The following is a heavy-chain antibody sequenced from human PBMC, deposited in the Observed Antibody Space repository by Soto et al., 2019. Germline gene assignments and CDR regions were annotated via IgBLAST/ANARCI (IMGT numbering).Heavy chain of an antibody. V-gene: IGHV3-30-3*01. J-gene: IGHJ6*02. CDR1: GFTFSSYA. CDR2: ISYDGSNK. D-gene: IGHD5-12*01. Sequence: QVQLVESGGGVVQPGRSLRLSCAASGFTFSSYAMHWVRQAPGKGLEWVAVISYDGSNKYYADSVKGRFTISRDNSKNTLYLQVTSPRAEDTAVYYCARDYYRFNSGYGFSMDVWGQGTTITVSS. CDR3: ARDYYRFNSGYGFSMDV.